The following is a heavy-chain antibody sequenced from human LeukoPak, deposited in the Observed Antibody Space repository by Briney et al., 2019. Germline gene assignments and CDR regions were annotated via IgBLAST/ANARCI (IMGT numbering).Heavy chain of an antibody. V-gene: IGHV3-23*01. CDR1: GFTFSSYG. CDR2: ISGSGGNV. J-gene: IGHJ4*02. Sequence: GGSLRLSCAASGFTFSSYGMSWVRQAPGKGLEWVSSISGSGGNVYYAGSVRGRFTISRDNSKNTLYLQMNSLRAEDTAIYYCARDERLLSFLKWGQGTLVTVSS. CDR3: ARDERLLSFLK. D-gene: IGHD3-3*01.